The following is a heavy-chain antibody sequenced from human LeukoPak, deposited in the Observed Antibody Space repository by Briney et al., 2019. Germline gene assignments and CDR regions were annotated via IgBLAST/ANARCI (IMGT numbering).Heavy chain of an antibody. CDR1: GFTFSSYA. CDR2: ISGSGGST. D-gene: IGHD3-22*01. CDR3: ATVDYDSSGSY. V-gene: IGHV3-23*01. J-gene: IGHJ4*02. Sequence: GGSLRLSCAASGFTFSSYAMSWVRQAPGKGLEWVSAISGSGGSTYYADSVKGQFTISRDNSKNTLYLQMNSLRAEDTAVYYSATVDYDSSGSYWGQGTLVTVYS.